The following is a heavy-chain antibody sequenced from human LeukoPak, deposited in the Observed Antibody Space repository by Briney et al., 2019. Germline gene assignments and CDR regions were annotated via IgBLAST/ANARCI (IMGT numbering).Heavy chain of an antibody. D-gene: IGHD3-22*01. Sequence: SVTVSCKASGGTLSSYAISWVRQAPGQGLEWMGGIIPIFGTANYAQKFQGRVTITADESTSTAYMELSSLRSEDTAVYYCARDLYSSGYYYFDYWGQGTLVTVSS. CDR2: IIPIFGTA. J-gene: IGHJ4*02. CDR1: GGTLSSYA. CDR3: ARDLYSSGYYYFDY. V-gene: IGHV1-69*13.